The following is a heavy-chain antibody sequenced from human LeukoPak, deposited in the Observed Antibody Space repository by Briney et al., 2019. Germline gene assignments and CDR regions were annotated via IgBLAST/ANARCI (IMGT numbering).Heavy chain of an antibody. CDR3: AREIAATGVFDY. J-gene: IGHJ4*02. CDR2: ISGSGGST. CDR1: GFTFGSYA. D-gene: IGHD6-13*01. Sequence: PGGSLRLSCAASGFTFGSYAMSWVRQAPGKGLEWVSAISGSGGSTYYADSVKGRFTISRDNSKNTLYLQMNSLRAEDTAVYYCAREIAATGVFDYWGQGTLVTVSS. V-gene: IGHV3-23*01.